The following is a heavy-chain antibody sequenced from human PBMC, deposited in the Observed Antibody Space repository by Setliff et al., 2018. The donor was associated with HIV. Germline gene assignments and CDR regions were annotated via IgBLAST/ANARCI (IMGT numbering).Heavy chain of an antibody. D-gene: IGHD2-21*02. CDR3: ARLHDCGGDCYFDY. Sequence: GESLKISCKGSGYSFTSNWIGWVRQMPGKGLEWMGIIYPGDSDARYSPSFEGQVTFSVDTSISTAYLHWSSLKASDTAIYYCARLHDCGGDCYFDYWGQGTMVTVSS. J-gene: IGHJ4*02. V-gene: IGHV5-51*01. CDR1: GYSFTSNW. CDR2: IYPGDSDA.